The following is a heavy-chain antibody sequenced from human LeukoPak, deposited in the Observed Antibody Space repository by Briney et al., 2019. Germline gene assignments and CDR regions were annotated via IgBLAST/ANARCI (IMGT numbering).Heavy chain of an antibody. J-gene: IGHJ4*02. CDR3: ERGSYYDFWSGYYSFDY. D-gene: IGHD3-3*01. CDR1: GGAFSSYA. Sequence: GASVKVSCEASGGAFSSYAISWVRRAPGQGLEWMGGIIPIFGTANYAQKFQGRVTITADESTSTAYMELSSLRSEDTAVYYCERGSYYDFWSGYYSFDYWGQGTLVTVS. CDR2: IIPIFGTA. V-gene: IGHV1-69*01.